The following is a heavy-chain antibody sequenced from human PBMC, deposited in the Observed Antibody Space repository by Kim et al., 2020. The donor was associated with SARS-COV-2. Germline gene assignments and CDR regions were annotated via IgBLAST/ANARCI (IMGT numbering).Heavy chain of an antibody. Sequence: SVKVSCKASGGTFSSYAISWVRQAPGQGLEWMGGIIPIFGTANYAQKFKGRVTITADASTSTAYMELSSLRSEDTAVCYCARVGYSAPIAVADLGDYYYYYFMDVWGQGTTVTVSS. CDR1: GGTFSSYA. CDR2: IIPIFGTA. V-gene: IGHV1-69*13. D-gene: IGHD6-19*01. CDR3: ARVGYSAPIAVADLGDYYYYYFMDV. J-gene: IGHJ6*02.